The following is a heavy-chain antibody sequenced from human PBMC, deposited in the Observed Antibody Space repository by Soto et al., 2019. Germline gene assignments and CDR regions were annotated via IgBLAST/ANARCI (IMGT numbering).Heavy chain of an antibody. CDR1: GYSFPSYW. D-gene: IGHD6-13*01. Sequence: HGESLKISCKGSGYSFPSYWINWVRQMPGKGLEWMGRIDPADSYTNYSPSFQGLVTISADKSISTAYLQWSSLKASDTAMYYCAGHRAAAGRDTFDIWGQGTMVTVSS. CDR3: AGHRAAAGRDTFDI. J-gene: IGHJ3*02. V-gene: IGHV5-10-1*01. CDR2: IDPADSYT.